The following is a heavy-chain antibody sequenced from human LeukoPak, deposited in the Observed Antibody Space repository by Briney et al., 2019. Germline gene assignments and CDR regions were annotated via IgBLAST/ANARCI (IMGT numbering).Heavy chain of an antibody. CDR2: IYHSGST. J-gene: IGHJ4*02. CDR1: GGSISSANW. V-gene: IGHV4-4*02. CDR3: ATMFTVTVFDY. D-gene: IGHD4-17*01. Sequence: SETLSLTYAVSGGSISSANWWSWVRQPPGKGLEWIGEIYHSGSTNYNPSLKSRVTISVDKSKNQFSLKLSSVTAADTAVYYCATMFTVTVFDYWGQGTLVTVSS.